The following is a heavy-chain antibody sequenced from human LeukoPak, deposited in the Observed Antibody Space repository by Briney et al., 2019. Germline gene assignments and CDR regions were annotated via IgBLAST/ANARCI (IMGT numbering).Heavy chain of an antibody. V-gene: IGHV3-48*02. CDR3: ASPYSSGWIDY. CDR2: TSSSSSTI. CDR1: GXTFSSYS. Sequence: PGGSLRLSCAASGXTFSSYSMNWVRQAPGKGLEWVSYTSSSSSTIYYADSVKGRFTISRDNAKNSLYLQMSSLRDEDTAVYYCASPYSSGWIDYWGQGTLVTVSS. D-gene: IGHD6-19*01. J-gene: IGHJ4*02.